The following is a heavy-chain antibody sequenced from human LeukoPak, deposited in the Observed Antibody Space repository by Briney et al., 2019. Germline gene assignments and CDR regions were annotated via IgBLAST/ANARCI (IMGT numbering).Heavy chain of an antibody. V-gene: IGHV3-48*04. CDR3: ARDAVGGWANY. J-gene: IGHJ4*02. Sequence: GGSLRLSCAASGFTFRSYNMNWVRQAPGKGLEWVSYITGGSTTIYYADSVKGRFTISRDNAKNSLYLQMNSLRAEDTAVYYCARDAVGGWANYWGQGTLVTVSS. D-gene: IGHD6-19*01. CDR1: GFTFRSYN. CDR2: ITGGSTTI.